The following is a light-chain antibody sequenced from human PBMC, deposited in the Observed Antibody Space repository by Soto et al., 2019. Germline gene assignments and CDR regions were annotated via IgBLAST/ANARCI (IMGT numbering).Light chain of an antibody. CDR2: DAS. CDR1: QSVNKW. V-gene: IGKV1-5*01. Sequence: DIALTQSPGTLSASVGDRVTLSCRANQSVNKWFAWYQQKPGDAPTVLIYDASTRKGGVPSRFSGSGSGTEFTLTISSLQPDDFAFYYCQQYSRYSFTFGPGTKVEI. J-gene: IGKJ3*01. CDR3: QQYSRYSFT.